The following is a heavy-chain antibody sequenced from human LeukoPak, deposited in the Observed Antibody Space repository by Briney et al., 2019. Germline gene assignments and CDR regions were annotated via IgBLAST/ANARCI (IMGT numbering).Heavy chain of an antibody. CDR3: ARYCSSTSCYHTPPDAFDI. Sequence: GSSVKVSCKISGGTFSSYAINWVRQAPGQGLEWMGGIMPIFGTTNYAQRFQGRVTITADESTSTAYMELSSLRSEDTAVYYCARYCSSTSCYHTPPDAFDIWGQGTMVTVSS. CDR1: GGTFSSYA. CDR2: IMPIFGTT. J-gene: IGHJ3*02. V-gene: IGHV1-69*01. D-gene: IGHD2-2*01.